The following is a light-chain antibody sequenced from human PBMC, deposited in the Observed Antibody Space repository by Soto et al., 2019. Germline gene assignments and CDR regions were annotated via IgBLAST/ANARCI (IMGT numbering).Light chain of an antibody. Sequence: DIPMNQSPSTLSASVGDRVTITCRASQSIDIWLAWYQQRPGKAPKLLIYRASTLESGFPSRFSGSGSGTEFTLTISSLQPDDFATYYCQQYSHYYTYGQGTRLEI. CDR1: QSIDIW. J-gene: IGKJ2*01. CDR2: RAS. CDR3: QQYSHYYT. V-gene: IGKV1-5*03.